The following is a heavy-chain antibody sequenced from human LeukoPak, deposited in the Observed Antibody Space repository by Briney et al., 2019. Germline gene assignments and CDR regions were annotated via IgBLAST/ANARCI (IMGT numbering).Heavy chain of an antibody. D-gene: IGHD3-3*01. J-gene: IGHJ4*02. CDR3: ARVRSGLYLDT. Sequence: PGCSLPLSCAASGFTFRNYGLTWLGQAPRKGLEWVSGISRGGVTTIYADFVKGRFAISRDNSKNALCLQMNSLRAEDTAVYHCARVRSGLYLDTWGQGTLVTDSS. CDR2: ISRGGVTT. CDR1: GFTFRNYG. V-gene: IGHV3-23*01.